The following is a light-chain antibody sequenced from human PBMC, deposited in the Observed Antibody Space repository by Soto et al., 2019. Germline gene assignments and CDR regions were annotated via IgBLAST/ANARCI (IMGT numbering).Light chain of an antibody. V-gene: IGKV3D-15*01. CDR3: QQYNNWPWT. Sequence: ETVMTQSPATLSVSPGERATLSCRASQTVSSNLAWYQQRPGQAVRLLTFRASTRATGIPARFSGSGSGTEFTLTISSLQSEDSAVYFCQQYNNWPWTFGQGTKVEIK. J-gene: IGKJ1*01. CDR1: QTVSSN. CDR2: RAS.